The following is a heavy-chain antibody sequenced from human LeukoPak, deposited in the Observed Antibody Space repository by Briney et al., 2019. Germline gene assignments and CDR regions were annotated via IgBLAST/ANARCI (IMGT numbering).Heavy chain of an antibody. J-gene: IGHJ5*02. CDR2: FYYSGST. D-gene: IGHD3-3*01. CDR1: GGSVSSGGYL. Sequence: SEPLSLLCSVSGGSVSSGGYLWRWSRRPPGEGLDWIGYFYYSGSTNYNPSLKSRVTISIDTSKNQFSLKLSSVTAADTAVYYCARVSTPLRFSNWFDPWGQGTLVTVSS. CDR3: ARVSTPLRFSNWFDP. V-gene: IGHV4-61*08.